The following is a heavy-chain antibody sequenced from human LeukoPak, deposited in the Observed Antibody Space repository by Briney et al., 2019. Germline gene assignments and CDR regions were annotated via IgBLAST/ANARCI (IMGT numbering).Heavy chain of an antibody. CDR3: AEAGIAAAGHPGGYYYYGMDV. CDR1: GYSFTSYW. D-gene: IGHD6-13*01. V-gene: IGHV5-51*01. CDR2: IYPGDSDT. Sequence: GESLKISCKGSGYSFTSYWIGWMRQMPGKGLEWMGIIYPGDSDTRYSPSFQGQVTISADKSISAAYLQWSSLKASDTAMYYCAEAGIAAAGHPGGYYYYGMDVWGQGTTVTVSS. J-gene: IGHJ6*02.